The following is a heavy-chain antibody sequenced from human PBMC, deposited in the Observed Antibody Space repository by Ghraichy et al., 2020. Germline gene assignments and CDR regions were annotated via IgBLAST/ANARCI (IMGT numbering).Heavy chain of an antibody. J-gene: IGHJ3*02. CDR2: ISSSSSYI. Sequence: GGSLRLSCAASGFTFSSYSMNWVRQAPGKGLEWVSSISSSSSYIYYADSVKGRFTISRDNAKNSLYLQMNSLRAEDTAVYYCARLDQSHDAFDIWGQGTMVTVSS. V-gene: IGHV3-21*01. CDR3: ARLDQSHDAFDI. CDR1: GFTFSSYS.